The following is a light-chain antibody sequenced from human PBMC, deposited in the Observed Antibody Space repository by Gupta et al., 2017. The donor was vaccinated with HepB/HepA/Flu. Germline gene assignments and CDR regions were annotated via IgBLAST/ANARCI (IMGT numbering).Light chain of an antibody. J-gene: IGKJ2*04. CDR3: QHSYTTPRS. CDR1: QNIGRY. CDR2: AAS. Sequence: DIQMTQSPSSLSASVGDRVTITCRTSQNIGRYLNWYQQKPGKPPKILIYAASSSQTGVPSRFTGSGSGTDFTLTISRLQPEDFATYYCQHSYTTPRSFGQGTKLEI. V-gene: IGKV1-39*01.